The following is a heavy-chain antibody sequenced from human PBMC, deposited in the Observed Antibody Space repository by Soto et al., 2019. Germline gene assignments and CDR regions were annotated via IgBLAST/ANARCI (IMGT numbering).Heavy chain of an antibody. CDR1: GYTFTSYD. J-gene: IGHJ4*02. CDR3: ARQNGYGTGWRVYFDH. CDR2: MNPNSGNT. Sequence: ASVKLSSKASGYTFTSYDINWVRHATGQGLEWMGWMNPNSGNTGYAQKFQGRVTMTRNTSISTAYMELSSLRSEDTAVYYCARQNGYGTGWRVYFDHWGQGILVTVSS. V-gene: IGHV1-8*01. D-gene: IGHD6-19*01.